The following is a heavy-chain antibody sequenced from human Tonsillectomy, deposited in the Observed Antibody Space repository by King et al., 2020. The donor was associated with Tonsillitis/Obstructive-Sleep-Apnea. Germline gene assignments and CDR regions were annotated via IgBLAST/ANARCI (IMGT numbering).Heavy chain of an antibody. Sequence: VQLPQWGAGLLKPSETLSLTCAVYGGSFRGYYWSWIRQPPGKGLEWIGEINPSGSTNYNPSLKSRVTISVDTSKNQFSLKLSSVTAADTAVYYCASFLYCSSTSCFDYWGRGTLVTVSS. CDR3: ASFLYCSSTSCFDY. J-gene: IGHJ4*02. CDR2: INPSGST. D-gene: IGHD2-2*01. V-gene: IGHV4-34*01. CDR1: GGSFRGYY.